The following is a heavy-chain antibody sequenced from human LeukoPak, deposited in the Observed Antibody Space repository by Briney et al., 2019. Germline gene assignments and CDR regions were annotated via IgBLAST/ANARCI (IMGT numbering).Heavy chain of an antibody. CDR2: IYSVGST. D-gene: IGHD2-21*01. Sequence: GGSLRLPCAASGFTVRNNYMSWVRRAAGKGLEWVALIYSVGSTYYADSVKGRFTISRDNSKNTLHLQMNSLRAEDTAVYYCVRNSGELGAWGQGTLVTVSS. CDR1: GFTVRNNY. J-gene: IGHJ5*02. V-gene: IGHV3-53*01. CDR3: VRNSGELGA.